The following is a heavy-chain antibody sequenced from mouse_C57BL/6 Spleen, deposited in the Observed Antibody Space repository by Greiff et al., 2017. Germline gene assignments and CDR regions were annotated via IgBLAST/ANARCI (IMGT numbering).Heavy chain of an antibody. J-gene: IGHJ1*03. Sequence: QVQLQQPGAELVKPGASVKMSCKASGYTFTSYWITWVKQRPGQGLEWIGDIYPGSGSTNYNEKFKSKATLTVDTSSSTAYMQLSSLTSEDSAVYYCARGDSNYVPYWYFDVWGTGTTVTVSS. CDR3: ARGDSNYVPYWYFDV. V-gene: IGHV1-55*01. CDR1: GYTFTSYW. D-gene: IGHD2-5*01. CDR2: IYPGSGST.